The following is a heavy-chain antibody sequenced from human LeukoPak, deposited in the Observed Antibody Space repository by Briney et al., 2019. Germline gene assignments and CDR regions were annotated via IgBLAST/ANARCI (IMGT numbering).Heavy chain of an antibody. Sequence: GGSLRLSCAASGFTFSSYGMHWVRQAPGKGLEWVTFIRYDGSNKYYADSVKGRFTISRDNSKNTLYLQMNSLRAEDTAVYYCAKDLVTGSLDYWGQGTLVTVSS. V-gene: IGHV3-30*02. CDR3: AKDLVTGSLDY. CDR2: IRYDGSNK. D-gene: IGHD3-10*01. J-gene: IGHJ4*02. CDR1: GFTFSSYG.